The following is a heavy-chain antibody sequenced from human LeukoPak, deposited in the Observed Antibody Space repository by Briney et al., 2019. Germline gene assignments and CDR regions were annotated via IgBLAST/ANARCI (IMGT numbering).Heavy chain of an antibody. CDR3: AKVIRGGYGMDV. Sequence: GGSLRLPCAASGFTFSSFGMNWVRQAPGQALEWVSYISYSSSLTDYADSVKGRFTISRDNAKNSLSLQLNSLRDEDTAVYFCAKVIRGGYGMDVWGQGTTVTVSS. J-gene: IGHJ6*02. CDR2: ISYSSSLT. CDR1: GFTFSSFG. V-gene: IGHV3-48*02. D-gene: IGHD3-10*01.